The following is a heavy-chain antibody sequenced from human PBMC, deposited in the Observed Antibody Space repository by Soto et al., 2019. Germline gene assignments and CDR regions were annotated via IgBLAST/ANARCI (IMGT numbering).Heavy chain of an antibody. V-gene: IGHV3-23*01. Sequence: GGSLRLSCAASGFIFENFGMSWVRQAPGKGLEWISSISGGGFKKYYADSVKGRFTISRDNSKSTVYLELNNLSAEDTAVYHCAKNQGVELVPLATVDWFDPWGQGSVVTVSS. CDR3: AKNQGVELVPLATVDWFDP. CDR1: GFIFENFG. CDR2: ISGGGFKK. D-gene: IGHD1-26*01. J-gene: IGHJ5*02.